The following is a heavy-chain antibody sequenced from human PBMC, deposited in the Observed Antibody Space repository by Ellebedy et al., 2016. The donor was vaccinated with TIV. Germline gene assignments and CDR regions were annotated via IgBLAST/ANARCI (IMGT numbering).Heavy chain of an antibody. V-gene: IGHV4-4*02. D-gene: IGHD2-2*01. CDR2: IFYSGDT. J-gene: IGHJ6*03. CDR3: ARSLVIPASYYYYYYMDV. Sequence: MPSETLSLTCAVSGGSVSSNHWWSWVRQPPGEGPEWIGNIFYSGDTYYHPSLTSRVTISVDTFKNQFSLRLSSVTAADTAVYYCARSLVIPASYYYYYYMDVWGKGTTVTVSS. CDR1: GGSVSSNHW.